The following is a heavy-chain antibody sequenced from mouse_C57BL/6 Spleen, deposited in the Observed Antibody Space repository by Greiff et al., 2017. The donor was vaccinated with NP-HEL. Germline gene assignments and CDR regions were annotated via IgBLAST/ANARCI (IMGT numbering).Heavy chain of an antibody. D-gene: IGHD1-1*01. CDR2: IDPATGGT. Sequence: VQLQESGAELVRPGASVTLSCKASGYTFTDYEMHWVKQTPVHGLAWIGAIDPATGGTAYNPQFKGKALLTADQSSSQASMELRSLTSEDSAVYYCPTVVAPYAMDYWGQGTSVTVSS. V-gene: IGHV1-15*01. CDR1: GYTFTDYE. CDR3: PTVVAPYAMDY. J-gene: IGHJ4*01.